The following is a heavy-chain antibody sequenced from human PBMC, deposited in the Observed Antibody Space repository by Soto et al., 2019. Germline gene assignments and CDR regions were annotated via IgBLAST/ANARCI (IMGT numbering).Heavy chain of an antibody. CDR1: GFTFSSYG. CDR3: ARSPSSGAWYFDL. D-gene: IGHD3-10*01. CDR2: IWYDGSNK. J-gene: IGHJ2*01. V-gene: IGHV3-33*01. Sequence: QVQLVESGGGVVQPGRSLRLSCAASGFTFSSYGMHGVRQAPGKGLEWVAVIWYDGSNKSYAESVKGRFTISRDNSKNPLYLQMNSLRAEDTAVYYCARSPSSGAWYFDLCGRGTLVTVSS.